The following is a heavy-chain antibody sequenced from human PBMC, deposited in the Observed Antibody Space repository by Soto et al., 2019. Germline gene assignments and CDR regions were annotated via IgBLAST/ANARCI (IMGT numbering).Heavy chain of an antibody. Sequence: SQTLSLSCAISVVSVSSNSAAWNCIRPSPSRGLEWLGRTYYRSKWYNDYAVSVKSRITINPDTSKNQFSLQLNSVTPEDTAVYYCARDSGAARLYDWFDPWGQGTLVTVSS. J-gene: IGHJ5*01. V-gene: IGHV6-1*01. D-gene: IGHD6-6*01. CDR3: ARDSGAARLYDWFDP. CDR1: VVSVSSNSAA. CDR2: TYYRSKWYN.